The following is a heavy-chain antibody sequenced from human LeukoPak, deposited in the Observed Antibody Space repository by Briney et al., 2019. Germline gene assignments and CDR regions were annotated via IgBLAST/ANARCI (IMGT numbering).Heavy chain of an antibody. CDR2: ISYDGSNK. D-gene: IGHD3-3*01. Sequence: GGSLRLSCAASGFTFSSYAMHWVRQAPGKGLEWVAVISYDGSNKYYADSVKGRFTISRDNAKNSLYPQMNSLRAEDTAVYYCACELRFLGPMGYWGQGTLVTVSS. J-gene: IGHJ4*02. CDR1: GFTFSSYA. V-gene: IGHV3-30-3*01. CDR3: ACELRFLGPMGY.